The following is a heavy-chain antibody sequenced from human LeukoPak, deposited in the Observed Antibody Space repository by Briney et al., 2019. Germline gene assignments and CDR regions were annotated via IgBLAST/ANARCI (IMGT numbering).Heavy chain of an antibody. CDR2: ISGSGGST. Sequence: PGGSLRLSCAASGFTFSSYAMSWVRQAPGKGLEWVSAISGSGGSTYYADSVKGRFTISRDNAKNSLYLQMNSLRAEDTAVYYCARPEGATTTYWGQGTLVTVSS. CDR1: GFTFSSYA. D-gene: IGHD1-26*01. J-gene: IGHJ4*02. CDR3: ARPEGATTTY. V-gene: IGHV3-23*01.